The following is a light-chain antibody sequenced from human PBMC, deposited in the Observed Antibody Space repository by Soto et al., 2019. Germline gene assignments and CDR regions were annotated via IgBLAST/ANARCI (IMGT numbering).Light chain of an antibody. CDR3: GTWDSSLSAVV. CDR2: ENN. J-gene: IGLJ2*01. CDR1: SSNIGNNY. V-gene: IGLV1-51*02. Sequence: QSVLTQPPSVSAAPGQKVTISCSGSSSNIGNNYVSWYQQLPGTAPKLLIYENNKRPSGIPDRFSGSKSGTSATLGITGLQTGDEADYYFGTWDSSLSAVVFGGGTKLTFL.